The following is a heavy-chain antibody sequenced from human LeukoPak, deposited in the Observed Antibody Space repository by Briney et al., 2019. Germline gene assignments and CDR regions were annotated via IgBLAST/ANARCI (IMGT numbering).Heavy chain of an antibody. CDR2: INHSGST. CDR3: ARHLWFGVEGVNWFDP. Sequence: SETLSLTCAVYGGSFSGYYWSWIRQPPGKGLEWIGEINHSGSTNYNPSLKSRVTISVDTSKNQFSLKLSSVTAADTAVYYCARHLWFGVEGVNWFDPWGQGTLVTVSS. J-gene: IGHJ5*02. CDR1: GGSFSGYY. D-gene: IGHD3-10*01. V-gene: IGHV4-34*01.